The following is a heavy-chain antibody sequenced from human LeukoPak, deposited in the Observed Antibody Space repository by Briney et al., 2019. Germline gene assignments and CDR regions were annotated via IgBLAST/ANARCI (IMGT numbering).Heavy chain of an antibody. CDR1: GFIFSSYA. CDR2: ISYDGSNK. D-gene: IGHD3-10*01. J-gene: IGHJ4*02. V-gene: IGHV3-30*04. CDR3: ARDPYGSGSYCPGDY. Sequence: GGSLRLSCAASGFIFSSYAMLWVRQAPGKGLEWVAVISYDGSNKYYADSVKGRFTISRDNSKNTLYLQMNSLRPEDTAVYYCARDPYGSGSYCPGDYWGQGTLVTVSS.